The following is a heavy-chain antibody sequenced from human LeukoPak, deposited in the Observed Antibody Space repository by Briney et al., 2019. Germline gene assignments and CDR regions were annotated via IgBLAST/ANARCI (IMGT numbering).Heavy chain of an antibody. CDR3: ARAGHVYYDFWIGMARRGFDP. Sequence: NPSETLSLTCAVYGGSFSGYYWSWIRQPPGKGLEWIGEINHSGSTNYNPSLKSRVTISVDTSKNQFSLKLSSVTASDTAVYYCARAGHVYYDFWIGMARRGFDPWGQGTLVTVSS. V-gene: IGHV4-34*01. CDR2: INHSGST. CDR1: GGSFSGYY. D-gene: IGHD3-3*01. J-gene: IGHJ5*02.